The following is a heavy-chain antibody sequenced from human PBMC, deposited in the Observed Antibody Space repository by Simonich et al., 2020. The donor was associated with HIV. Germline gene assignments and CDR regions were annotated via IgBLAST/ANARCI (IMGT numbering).Heavy chain of an antibody. J-gene: IGHJ4*02. CDR1: GYTFTSYG. CDR2: ISTYNGNT. V-gene: IGHV1-18*01. Sequence: QVQLVQSGAELKKPGASVKVSCKASGYTFTSYGINWVRQAPGQVLEWMGWISTYNGNTNYAQKFQGRVTMTTDTSTTTVDMELRSLRSDDTAIYYCARGQPYFDYWGQGTLVTVSS. CDR3: ARGQPYFDY.